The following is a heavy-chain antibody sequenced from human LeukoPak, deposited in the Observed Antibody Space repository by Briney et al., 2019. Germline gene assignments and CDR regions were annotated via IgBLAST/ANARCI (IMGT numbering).Heavy chain of an antibody. D-gene: IGHD4-17*01. CDR1: GFTFSSCA. CDR2: ISGSGGST. Sequence: GGSLRLSCAASGFTFSSCAMSWVRQAPGKGLEWVSAISGSGGSTYYADSVKGRFTISRDNSKNTLYLQMNSLRAEDTAVYYCAKDLAPVYGDYGYFYYGMDVWGQGTTVTVSS. V-gene: IGHV3-23*01. CDR3: AKDLAPVYGDYGYFYYGMDV. J-gene: IGHJ6*02.